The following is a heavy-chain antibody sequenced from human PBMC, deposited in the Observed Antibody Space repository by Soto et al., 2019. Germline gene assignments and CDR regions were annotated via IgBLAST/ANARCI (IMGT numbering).Heavy chain of an antibody. J-gene: IGHJ4*02. CDR2: NIPIFGTA. V-gene: IGHV1-69*01. Sequence: QVQLVQSGAVVKKPGSSVKVSCKASGGTFSSYSINWVRQAPGQGLEWMGENIPIFGTANYAQKFQGRVTITADESTSTAYMELSSLRSEDPAVYYCARDGGMHSGGIDYWGQGTLVTVSS. CDR1: GGTFSSYS. CDR3: ARDGGMHSGGIDY. D-gene: IGHD1-26*01.